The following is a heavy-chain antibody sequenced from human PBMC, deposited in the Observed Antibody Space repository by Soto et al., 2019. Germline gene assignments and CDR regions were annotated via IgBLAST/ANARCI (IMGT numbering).Heavy chain of an antibody. V-gene: IGHV4-39*01. D-gene: IGHD2-21*01. CDR1: GDSIRNRNYY. Sequence: QLQLQESGPGLVKPSETLSLSCSVSGDSIRNRNYYWAWIRQPPGKGLEWIVSRYDDASTFYNPCLKRRVTISIDASKKQLSLKVTSVTVADTAVYYCARGICLGPSGDSLDFWGQGTLVTVSS. CDR2: RYDDAST. J-gene: IGHJ4*02. CDR3: ARGICLGPSGDSLDF.